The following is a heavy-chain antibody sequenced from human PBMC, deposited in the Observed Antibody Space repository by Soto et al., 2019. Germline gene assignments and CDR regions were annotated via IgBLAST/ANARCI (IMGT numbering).Heavy chain of an antibody. J-gene: IGHJ5*02. V-gene: IGHV4-30-2*01. D-gene: IGHD4-17*01. CDR3: ARGWGPPVTWFDP. CDR2: IYHSGST. CDR1: GGSISSGGYS. Sequence: QLQLQESGSGLVKPSQTLSLTCAVSGGSISSGGYSWSWIRQPPGKGLEWIGYIYHSGSTYYNPSLTIRVTISVYTSNNHFSLKLSSVTAADTAVYYCARGWGPPVTWFDPWGQGTLVTVSS.